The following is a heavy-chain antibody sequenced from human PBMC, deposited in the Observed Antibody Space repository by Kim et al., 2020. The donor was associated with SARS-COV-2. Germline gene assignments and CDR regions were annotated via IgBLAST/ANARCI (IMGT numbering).Heavy chain of an antibody. D-gene: IGHD6-19*01. CDR2: ISSSSSYI. CDR1: GFTFSSYS. J-gene: IGHJ6*02. Sequence: GGSLRLSCAASGFTFSSYSMNWVRQAPGKGLEWVSSISSSSSYIYYADSVKGRFTISIDNAKNSLYLQMNSLRAEDTAVYYCARDLIIAVAGTVRVAAYYYYYGMDVWGQGTTVTVSS. CDR3: ARDLIIAVAGTVRVAAYYYYYGMDV. V-gene: IGHV3-21*01.